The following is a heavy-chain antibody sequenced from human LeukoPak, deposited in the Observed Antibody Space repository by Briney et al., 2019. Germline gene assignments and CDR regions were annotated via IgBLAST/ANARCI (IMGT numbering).Heavy chain of an antibody. CDR1: GFTFSSYG. J-gene: IGHJ4*02. D-gene: IGHD2-15*01. V-gene: IGHV3-30*18. Sequence: GGSLRLSCAASGFTFSSYGMHWVRQAPGKGLEWVAVISYDGSNKYYADSVKGRFTISRDNSKNTLYLQMNSLRAEDTAVYYCAKAPKYCSGGSCYLYYFDYWGQGTLVTVSS. CDR3: AKAPKYCSGGSCYLYYFDY. CDR2: ISYDGSNK.